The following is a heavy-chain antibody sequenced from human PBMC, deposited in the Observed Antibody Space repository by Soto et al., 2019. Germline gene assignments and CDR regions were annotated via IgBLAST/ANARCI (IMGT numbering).Heavy chain of an antibody. V-gene: IGHV1-69*13. D-gene: IGHD3-10*01. CDR3: ARKTYYFDGFDY. J-gene: IGHJ4*02. CDR1: GGTFSSYA. Sequence: SVKVSCKASGGTFSSYAISWVRQAPGQGLEWMGGIIPIFGTANYAQKFQGRVTITADESTSTAYMELSSLRSEDTAVYYCARKTYYFDGFDYWGQGTLVTVS. CDR2: IIPIFGTA.